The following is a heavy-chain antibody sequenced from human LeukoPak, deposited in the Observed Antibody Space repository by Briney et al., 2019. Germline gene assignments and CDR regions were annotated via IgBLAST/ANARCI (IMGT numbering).Heavy chain of an antibody. D-gene: IGHD2-2*01. CDR2: ISSSSTYI. J-gene: IGHJ4*02. Sequence: GSLRLSCVASGFPFDSYGMNWVRQAPGKGLEWISSISSSSTYIYYADSVKGRFTISRDNAKNSLYLQMNSLRAEDTAVYYCARAYCSSTRCSYYFDSWGQGTLVTVSS. V-gene: IGHV3-21*01. CDR3: ARAYCSSTRCSYYFDS. CDR1: GFPFDSYG.